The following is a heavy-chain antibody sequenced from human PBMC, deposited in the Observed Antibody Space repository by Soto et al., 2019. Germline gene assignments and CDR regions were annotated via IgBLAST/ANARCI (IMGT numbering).Heavy chain of an antibody. CDR3: ARGEPYGSGTYYKD. Sequence: PGGSLRLSCADSGFTVSSNYMSWVRQAPGKGLEWVSVIYSGGSTYYADSVKGRFTISRDNSKNTLYLQMNSLRVEDTAVYYCARGEPYGSGTYYKDWGQGTLVTVSS. V-gene: IGHV3-53*01. CDR2: IYSGGST. D-gene: IGHD3-10*01. CDR1: GFTVSSNY. J-gene: IGHJ4*02.